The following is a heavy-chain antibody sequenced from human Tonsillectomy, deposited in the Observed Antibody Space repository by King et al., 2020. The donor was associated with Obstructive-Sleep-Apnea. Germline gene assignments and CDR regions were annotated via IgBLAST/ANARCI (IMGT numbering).Heavy chain of an antibody. V-gene: IGHV3-15*01. J-gene: IGHJ4*02. Sequence: VQLVESGGGFVKPGGSLRLSCAASEFTFSNAWMSWVRQAPGTGLEWVGRIKSKTEGGTPDYAAPVKGRFTISRDDSKNTVYLQMNSMKTEDTAVYFCTTWVGWSAFFDNWGQGTLVTVSS. CDR3: TTWVGWSAFFDN. CDR2: IKSKTEGGTP. D-gene: IGHD6-19*01. CDR1: EFTFSNAW.